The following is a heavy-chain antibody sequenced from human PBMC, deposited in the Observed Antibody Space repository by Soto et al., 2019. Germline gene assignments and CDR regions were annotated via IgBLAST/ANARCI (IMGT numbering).Heavy chain of an antibody. J-gene: IGHJ4*02. CDR1: GYTFSGYY. D-gene: IGHD3-9*01. CDR2: FNPNNGGT. Sequence: QVQLVQSGAEVKKPGASVKVSCKASGYTFSGYYVHWVRQAPGQGLEFMGWFNPNNGGTDSVQKFQGRVTMTGDTSISTAYMELNRLTSDDTAIYFCRVTGVSKIDYWGQGTLVTVSS. V-gene: IGHV1-2*02. CDR3: RVTGVSKIDY.